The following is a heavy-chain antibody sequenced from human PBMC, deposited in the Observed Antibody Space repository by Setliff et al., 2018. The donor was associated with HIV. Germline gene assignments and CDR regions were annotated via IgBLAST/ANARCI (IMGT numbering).Heavy chain of an antibody. D-gene: IGHD4-4*01. V-gene: IGHV1-69*13. CDR2: IIPIFCTT. Sequence: GASVKVSCKASGGTFSSYTISWVRQAPGQGLEWMGGIIPIFCTTKYAQKFQGRVTITADESTSTAYMELSSMRSEDTAVYYCAMSMTTYPVLRAFDIWGQGTMVTVSS. CDR3: AMSMTTYPVLRAFDI. CDR1: GGTFSSYT. J-gene: IGHJ3*02.